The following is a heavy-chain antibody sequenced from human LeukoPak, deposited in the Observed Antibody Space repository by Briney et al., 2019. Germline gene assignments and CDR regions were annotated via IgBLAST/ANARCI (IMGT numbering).Heavy chain of an antibody. J-gene: IGHJ4*02. V-gene: IGHV1-18*01. CDR2: ISTYDGNT. Sequence: ASVKVSCKASGYSFTNCGISWVRQAPGQGLEWMGWISTYDGNTNYVQKLQGRVTMTTDTSTSTAYMELRSLRSDDTAVYYCARGGVSNSWYRTPDYWGQGTLVAVSS. CDR3: ARGGVSNSWYRTPDY. D-gene: IGHD6-13*01. CDR1: GYSFTNCG.